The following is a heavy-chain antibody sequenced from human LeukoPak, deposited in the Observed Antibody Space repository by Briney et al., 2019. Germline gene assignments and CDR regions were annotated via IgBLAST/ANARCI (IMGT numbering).Heavy chain of an antibody. V-gene: IGHV3-53*01. CDR3: ARGPGSPAH. Sequence: GGSLRLSCAASGFPVSSYYMSWVRQAPGKGLEWVSNIYISGNTYYADSVKGRFTIPRDKSKNTLDLQMNSLRVEDTAVYYCARGPGSPAHWGQGTLVTVSS. J-gene: IGHJ4*02. CDR2: IYISGNT. CDR1: GFPVSSYY. D-gene: IGHD1-26*01.